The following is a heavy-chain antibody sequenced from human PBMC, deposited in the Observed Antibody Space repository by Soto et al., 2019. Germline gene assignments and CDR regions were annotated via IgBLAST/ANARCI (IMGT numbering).Heavy chain of an antibody. D-gene: IGHD3-3*01. J-gene: IGHJ6*02. CDR1: GYTFTSYG. CDR3: ARDRTYYDFWSGYPRDYYYYGMDV. CDR2: ISAYNGNT. V-gene: IGHV1-18*04. Sequence: GASVKVSCKASGYTFTSYGISWVRQAPGQGLEWMGWISAYNGNTNYAQKLQGRVTMTTDTSTSTAYMELRSLRSDDTAVYYCARDRTYYDFWSGYPRDYYYYGMDVWGQGTTVTVSS.